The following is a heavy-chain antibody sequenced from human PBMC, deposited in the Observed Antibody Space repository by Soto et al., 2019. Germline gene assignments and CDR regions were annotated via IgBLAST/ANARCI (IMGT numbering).Heavy chain of an antibody. CDR1: GGSVSSAA. J-gene: IGHJ5*02. Sequence: SQTLSLTCAISGGSVSSAAWNWIRQSPSRGLEWLGRTYYRSKWYNDYAVSVKSRITINPDTSKNQFSLQLNSVTPEDTAVYYCARESTSRNWFDPWGQGTLVTVSS. CDR3: ARESTSRNWFDP. V-gene: IGHV6-1*01. D-gene: IGHD2-2*01. CDR2: TYYRSKWYN.